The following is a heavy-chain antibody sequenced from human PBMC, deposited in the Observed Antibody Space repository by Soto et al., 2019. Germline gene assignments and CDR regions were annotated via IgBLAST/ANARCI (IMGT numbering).Heavy chain of an antibody. D-gene: IGHD2-21*01. CDR1: EFTFSDYY. CDR3: VRDRLDYAMDV. Sequence: QVQLVESGGGLVKPGGSLRLSCAASEFTFSDYYMSWIRQAPGKGLEWVSYISSSSSYTNYADSVKGRFTISRDNPKNSLYLQMNSLRAEDTAVYYCVRDRLDYAMDVWGQGTAVTVSS. J-gene: IGHJ6*02. V-gene: IGHV3-11*05. CDR2: ISSSSSYT.